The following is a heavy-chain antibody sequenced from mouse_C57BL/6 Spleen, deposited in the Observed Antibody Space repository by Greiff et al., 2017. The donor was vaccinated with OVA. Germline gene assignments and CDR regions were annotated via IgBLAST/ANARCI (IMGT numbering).Heavy chain of an antibody. CDR1: GFTFSSYG. CDR3: ARHEDGSSPYYYAMDY. D-gene: IGHD1-1*01. CDR2: ISSGGSYT. J-gene: IGHJ4*01. V-gene: IGHV5-6*01. Sequence: EVKVVESGGDLVKPGGSLKLSCAASGFTFSSYGMSWVRQTPDKRLEWVATISSGGSYTYYPDSVKGRFTISRDNAKNTLYLQMSSLKSEDTAMYYCARHEDGSSPYYYAMDYWGQGTSVTVSS.